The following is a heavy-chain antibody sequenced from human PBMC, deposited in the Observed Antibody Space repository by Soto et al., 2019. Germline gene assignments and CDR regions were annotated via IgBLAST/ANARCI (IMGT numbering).Heavy chain of an antibody. CDR1: GGSISSGGYY. CDR3: ARVGCYDGRGYKAFVI. Sequence: QVQLQESGPGLVKPSQTLSLTCTVSGGSISSGGYYWSWIRQHPGKGLEWIGYIYYSGSTYYNPSLKSRVTISIDTSKNQCSLKLSSVTAADTAVYYCARVGCYDGRGYKAFVIWGQGTRVTVSS. D-gene: IGHD3-22*01. J-gene: IGHJ3*02. CDR2: IYYSGST. V-gene: IGHV4-31*03.